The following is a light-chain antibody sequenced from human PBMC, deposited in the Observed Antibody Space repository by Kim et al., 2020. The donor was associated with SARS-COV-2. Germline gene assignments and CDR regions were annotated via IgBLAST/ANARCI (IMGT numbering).Light chain of an antibody. J-gene: IGKJ5*01. CDR2: GAS. CDR1: QDIRND. Sequence: SASVGDRGTITCWASQDIRNDLGWYQQNPGRAPKRLIYGASSLQSGVPSRFSGSGSGTEFTLTISSVQPEDFATYFCLQHSTYPITFGQGTRLEI. V-gene: IGKV1-17*01. CDR3: LQHSTYPIT.